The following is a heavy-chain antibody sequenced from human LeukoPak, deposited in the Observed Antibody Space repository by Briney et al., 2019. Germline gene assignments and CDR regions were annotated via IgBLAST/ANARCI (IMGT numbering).Heavy chain of an antibody. J-gene: IGHJ4*02. CDR3: AKGQYCSSTSCFMAFDY. D-gene: IGHD2-2*01. Sequence: AGGSLRLSCEASGFTFDDYTMHWVRQAPGKGLEWVSLIYGNGVSTYYSDSVKGRFTISRDNSKNSLFLQMSSLRSEDTALYYCAKGQYCSSTSCFMAFDYWGQGTRVTVSS. V-gene: IGHV3-43*01. CDR1: GFTFDDYT. CDR2: IYGNGVST.